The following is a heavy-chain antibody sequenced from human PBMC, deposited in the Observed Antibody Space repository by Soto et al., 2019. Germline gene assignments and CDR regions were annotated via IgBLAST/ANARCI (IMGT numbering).Heavy chain of an antibody. Sequence: PSETLSLTCTVSGGSISSGSYSWSWIRQPPGKGLEWIGYIFHGGTTYYTPSLKSRVTISVVRSKSQSSLRLSSVTASDTAMYYCAIGPYDSTGYFSAFDIWGQGTMVTVSS. D-gene: IGHD3-22*01. CDR1: GGSISSGSYS. J-gene: IGHJ3*02. V-gene: IGHV4-30-2*01. CDR2: IFHGGTT. CDR3: AIGPYDSTGYFSAFDI.